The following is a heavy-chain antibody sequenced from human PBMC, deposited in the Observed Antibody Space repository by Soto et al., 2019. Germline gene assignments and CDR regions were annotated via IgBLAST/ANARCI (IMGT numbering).Heavy chain of an antibody. CDR1: GYNFANYW. V-gene: IGHV5-51*01. Sequence: GESLKISCKGSGYNFANYWIGWVRQMPGKSLEWMGMIFPGDSDTKNSPSLQGQITMSVDKSDSSAYLQWRSLKASDTAMYYCAAGYTTGRDAFDIWGQGTMVTVSS. J-gene: IGHJ3*02. D-gene: IGHD6-13*01. CDR2: IFPGDSDT. CDR3: AAGYTTGRDAFDI.